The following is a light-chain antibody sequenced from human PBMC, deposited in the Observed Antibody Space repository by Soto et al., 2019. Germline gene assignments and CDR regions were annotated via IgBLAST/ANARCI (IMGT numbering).Light chain of an antibody. CDR2: AAS. V-gene: IGKV1-8*01. Sequence: AIRMTQSPSSFSASTGDRVTITCRASQGISSYLAWYQQKPGKAPNLLIYAASTLQSGVPSRFSGSGSGTDFTLTISCLQSEDFATYYCQQYYNYPQTFGGGTKLEIK. J-gene: IGKJ4*01. CDR1: QGISSY. CDR3: QQYYNYPQT.